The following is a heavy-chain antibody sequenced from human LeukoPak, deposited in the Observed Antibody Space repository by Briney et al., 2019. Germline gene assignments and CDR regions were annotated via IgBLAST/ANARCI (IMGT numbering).Heavy chain of an antibody. Sequence: ASVKVSCKASGGTFSSYAISWVRQAPGQGLEWMGRIIPIFGIANYAQKFQGRVTITADKSTSTAYMELSSLRSEDTAVYYSARSMGITGTTGYFQHWGQGTLVTVSS. CDR3: ARSMGITGTTGYFQH. CDR1: GGTFSSYA. D-gene: IGHD1-7*01. CDR2: IIPIFGIA. J-gene: IGHJ1*01. V-gene: IGHV1-69*04.